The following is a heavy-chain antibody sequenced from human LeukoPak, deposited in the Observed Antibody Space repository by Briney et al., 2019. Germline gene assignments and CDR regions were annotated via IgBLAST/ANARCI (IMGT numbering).Heavy chain of an antibody. J-gene: IGHJ1*01. Sequence: SETLSLTCTVSDYSISSGYYWGWIRQPPGKGLEWIGSIYHGGNTYYNPPLKSRVTISVDTSKNQFSLRLSSVTAADTAVYYCARESRGYCSGGSCYFLALQYWGQGTLVIVSS. CDR2: IYHGGNT. CDR1: DYSISSGYY. D-gene: IGHD2-15*01. CDR3: ARESRGYCSGGSCYFLALQY. V-gene: IGHV4-38-2*02.